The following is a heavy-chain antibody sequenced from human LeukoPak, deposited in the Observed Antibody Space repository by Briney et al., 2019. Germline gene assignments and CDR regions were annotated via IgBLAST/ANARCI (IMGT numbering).Heavy chain of an antibody. J-gene: IGHJ4*02. CDR3: ARDQSLYSSSI. CDR2: IYSGGST. CDR1: GFTFSSSW. Sequence: GGSLRLSCVVSGFTFSSSWMNWVRQAPGKGLEWVSVIYSGGSTYYADSVKGRFTISRDNSKNTLYLQMNSLRAEDTAVYYCARDQSLYSSSIWGQGTLVTVSS. D-gene: IGHD6-6*01. V-gene: IGHV3-66*01.